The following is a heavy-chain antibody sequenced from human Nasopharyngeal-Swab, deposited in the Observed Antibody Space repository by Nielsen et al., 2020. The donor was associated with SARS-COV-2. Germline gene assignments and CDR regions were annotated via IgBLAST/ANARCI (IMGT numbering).Heavy chain of an antibody. CDR2: ISSSSSYI. Sequence: GESLKISCAASGYTFSSYSMNWVRQAPGKGLEWVSSISSSSSYIYYADSVKGRFTISRDNAKNSLCLQMNSLRAEDTAVYYCARWDYSNYDLDYWGQGTLVTVSS. D-gene: IGHD4-11*01. V-gene: IGHV3-21*01. J-gene: IGHJ4*02. CDR1: GYTFSSYS. CDR3: ARWDYSNYDLDY.